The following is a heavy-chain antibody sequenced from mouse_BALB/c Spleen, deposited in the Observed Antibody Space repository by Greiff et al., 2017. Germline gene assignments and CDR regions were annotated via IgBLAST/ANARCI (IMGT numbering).Heavy chain of an antibody. CDR1: GFNIKDTY. CDR3: AIQPSPTGTGFAY. CDR2: IDPANGNT. J-gene: IGHJ3*01. D-gene: IGHD4-1*02. V-gene: IGHV14-3*02. Sequence: VQLQQSGAELVKPGASVKLSCTASGFNIKDTYMHWVKQRPEQGLEWIGRIDPANGNTKYDPKFQGKATITADTSSNTAYLQLSSLTSEDTAVYYCAIQPSPTGTGFAYWGQGTLVTVSA.